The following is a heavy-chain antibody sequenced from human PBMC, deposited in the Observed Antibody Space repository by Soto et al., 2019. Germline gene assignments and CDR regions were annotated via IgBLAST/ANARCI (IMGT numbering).Heavy chain of an antibody. V-gene: IGHV3-74*01. D-gene: IGHD3-9*01. CDR3: AKGSLRYFDCYFDY. CDR2: INSDGSST. CDR1: GFTFSSYW. Sequence: PGGSLRLSCAASGFTFSSYWMHWVRQAPGKGLVWVSRINSDGSSTSYADSVKGRFTISRDNAKNTLYLQMNSLRAEDTAVYYCAKGSLRYFDCYFDYWGQGTLVTVSS. J-gene: IGHJ4*02.